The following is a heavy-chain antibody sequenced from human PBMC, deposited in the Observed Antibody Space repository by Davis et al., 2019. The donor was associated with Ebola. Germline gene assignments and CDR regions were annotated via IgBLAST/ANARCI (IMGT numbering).Heavy chain of an antibody. CDR3: VRGAGWLLDY. J-gene: IGHJ4*02. CDR2: IKHDGTEN. CDR1: GITFSNSW. Sequence: GESLKISCAASGITFSNSWMNWVRQAPGKGLEWVANIKHDGTENYYVDSVKGRFTISIDNAKKSVYLQMISLRADDTGVYYCVRGAGWLLDYWGQGTLVTVSS. V-gene: IGHV3-7*01. D-gene: IGHD5-12*01.